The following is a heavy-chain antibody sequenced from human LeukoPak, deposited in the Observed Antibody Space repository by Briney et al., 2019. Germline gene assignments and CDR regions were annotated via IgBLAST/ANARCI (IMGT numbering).Heavy chain of an antibody. D-gene: IGHD3-10*01. Sequence: GASVKVSCKTSGYTFSSYEINWVRQPPGQGLEWMGWMNPNSGNTAYAQKFQGRVTMTRDVSIRTAYMELSSLRSEDTAVYYCVRLFVQEPSGWFDPWGQEPWSPSP. CDR1: GYTFSSYE. V-gene: IGHV1-8*01. J-gene: IGHJ5*02. CDR3: VRLFVQEPSGWFDP. CDR2: MNPNSGNT.